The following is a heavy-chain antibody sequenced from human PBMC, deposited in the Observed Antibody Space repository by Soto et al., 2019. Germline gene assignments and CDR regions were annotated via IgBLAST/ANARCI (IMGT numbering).Heavy chain of an antibody. CDR1: GESISSSSYY. CDR2: IYYSGRT. D-gene: IGHD1-1*01. V-gene: IGHV4-39*01. J-gene: IGHJ4*02. CDR3: PRTRTTVATQAYFDN. Sequence: SETLSLTCIVSGESISSSSYYWGWIRQPPGKGLEWIGSIYYSGRTYYNPSFKGRVTISVDTSKNQFSLKLSSVTATDTAVYYSPRTRTTVATQAYFDNWGQGALVTVSS.